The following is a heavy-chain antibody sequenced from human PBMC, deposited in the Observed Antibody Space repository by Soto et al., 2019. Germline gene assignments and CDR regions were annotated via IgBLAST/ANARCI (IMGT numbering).Heavy chain of an antibody. V-gene: IGHV3-21*01. D-gene: IGHD3-10*01. J-gene: IGHJ3*02. CDR3: ARANNTLLWFGELKASDAFDI. CDR2: ISSSSSYI. Sequence: GSLRLSCAASGFTFSSYSMNWVRQAPGKGLEWVSSISSSSSYIYYADSVKGRFTISRDNAKNSLYLQMNSLRAEDTAVYYCARANNTLLWFGELKASDAFDIWGQGTMVTVSS. CDR1: GFTFSSYS.